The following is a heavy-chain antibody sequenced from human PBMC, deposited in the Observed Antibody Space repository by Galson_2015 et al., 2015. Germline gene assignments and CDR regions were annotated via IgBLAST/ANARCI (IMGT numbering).Heavy chain of an antibody. V-gene: IGHV3-48*01. Sequence: SLRLSCAASGFTFSSYSMNWVRQAPGKGLEWVSYISSSSSTIYYADSVKGRFTISRDNSKNTLYLQMNSLRAEDTAVYYCAKDPSFLRWGVIALTFDYWGQGTLVTVSS. D-gene: IGHD3-16*02. J-gene: IGHJ4*02. CDR1: GFTFSSYS. CDR2: ISSSSSTI. CDR3: AKDPSFLRWGVIALTFDY.